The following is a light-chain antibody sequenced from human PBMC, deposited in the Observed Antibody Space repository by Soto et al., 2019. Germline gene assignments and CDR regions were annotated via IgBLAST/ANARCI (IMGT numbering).Light chain of an antibody. J-gene: IGLJ2*01. CDR3: SSYTSRSHVV. CDR1: SSDVGDYNY. CDR2: EVS. V-gene: IGLV2-14*01. Sequence: QSALTQPASVSGSPGQSITISCTGTSSDVGDYNYVSWYQQHSGKVPKLMIYEVSNRPSGVSNRFSGSKSGNTASLTISGLQTEDEADYYCSSYTSRSHVVFGGGTKVTVL.